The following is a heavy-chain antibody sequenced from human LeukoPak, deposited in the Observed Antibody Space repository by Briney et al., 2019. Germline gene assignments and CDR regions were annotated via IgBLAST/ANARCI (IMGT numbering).Heavy chain of an antibody. CDR1: GYTFTGYY. Sequence: GASVKVSCKASGYTFTGYYMHWVGQAPGQGLEWMGIINPSGGSTSYAQKFQGRVTMTRDTSTSTVYMELCSLRSEDTAVYYCATLAAGGTKPFDYWGQETLVTVSS. CDR2: INPSGGST. V-gene: IGHV1-46*01. CDR3: ATLAAGGTKPFDY. D-gene: IGHD6-13*01. J-gene: IGHJ4*02.